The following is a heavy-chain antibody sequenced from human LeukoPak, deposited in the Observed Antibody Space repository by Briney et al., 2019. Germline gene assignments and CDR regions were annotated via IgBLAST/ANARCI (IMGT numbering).Heavy chain of an antibody. J-gene: IGHJ5*02. V-gene: IGHV4-59*12. CDR2: IHYSGST. D-gene: IGHD2/OR15-2a*01. Sequence: SETLSLTCTVSGGSISNYYWSWIRQPPGKGLEWIGYIHYSGSTSYNPSLKSRVTMSVDTSKNQFSLKLNSVAAADTAVYYCARDDGSTTVLNWFDPWGQGTLVTVSS. CDR1: GGSISNYY. CDR3: ARDDGSTTVLNWFDP.